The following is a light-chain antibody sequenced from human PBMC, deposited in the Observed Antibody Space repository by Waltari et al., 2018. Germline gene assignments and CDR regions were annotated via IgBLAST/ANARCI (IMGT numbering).Light chain of an antibody. Sequence: QSVLTQPPSVSGAPGQRVTISCTGSSSNLGGGYDVQWYQQLPGTAPEPLIYNNNTRPSGVPDGCAVSKSGTSAALAIAGLQAEDEADYYCQSYDISLSGSLFGGGTKLTVL. V-gene: IGLV1-40*01. CDR2: NNN. CDR3: QSYDISLSGSL. J-gene: IGLJ2*01. CDR1: SSNLGGGYD.